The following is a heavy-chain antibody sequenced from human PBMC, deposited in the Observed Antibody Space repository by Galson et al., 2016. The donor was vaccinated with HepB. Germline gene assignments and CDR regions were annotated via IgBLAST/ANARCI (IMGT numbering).Heavy chain of an antibody. J-gene: IGHJ5*02. V-gene: IGHV4-59*01. Sequence: TLSLTCTVSAGSISGYYWSWIRQPPGKGLEWVGYIYYSGSTYYNPSLKSRVTMSIDTSKDQFYLKLSSVTAADTAVYYCARGPYSSGWYPFDPWGQGTLVTVSS. CDR1: AGSISGYY. CDR2: IYYSGST. D-gene: IGHD6-19*01. CDR3: ARGPYSSGWYPFDP.